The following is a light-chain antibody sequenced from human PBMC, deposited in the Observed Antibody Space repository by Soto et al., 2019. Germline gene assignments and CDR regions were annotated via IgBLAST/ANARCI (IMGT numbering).Light chain of an antibody. V-gene: IGLV2-23*01. Sequence: QSALTQPASVSGSPEQSITISCTGTSSDVGAYNLVSWYQQHPGKAPRLIIYEGSKRPSGISHRFSGSKSDNTASLTISGLQAEDEADYYCCSYAGSSTWVFGGGTKLTVL. CDR3: CSYAGSSTWV. CDR2: EGS. J-gene: IGLJ3*02. CDR1: SSDVGAYNL.